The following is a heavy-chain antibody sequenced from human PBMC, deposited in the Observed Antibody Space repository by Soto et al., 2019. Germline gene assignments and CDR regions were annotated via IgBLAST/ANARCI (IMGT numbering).Heavy chain of an antibody. J-gene: IGHJ3*02. CDR1: GFTLGNYM. CDR2: IRDGGEST. D-gene: IGHD2-15*01. V-gene: IGHV3-23*01. Sequence: EVQLLESGGGLVQPGESLRLSCAFSGFTLGNYMMTWVRQAPGKGLEWVSTIRDGGESTYYADSVKGRFTISRDNSKNTLYLQMDSLGVEDTAVYYCAPHVHCTGGSCHYDAFDIRGQGTMVTVSS. CDR3: APHVHCTGGSCHYDAFDI.